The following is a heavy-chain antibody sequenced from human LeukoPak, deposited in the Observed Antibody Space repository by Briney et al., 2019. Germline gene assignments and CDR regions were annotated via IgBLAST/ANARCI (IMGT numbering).Heavy chain of an antibody. CDR2: IVVGSGNT. CDR1: GFTFTSSA. V-gene: IGHV1-58*02. J-gene: IGHJ4*02. Sequence: ASVKVPCKASGFTFTSSAMQWVRQARGQRLEWIGWIVVGSGNTNYAQKFQERVTITRDMSTSTAYMELSSLRSEDTAVYYCAAGLHGGSYHLDYWGQGTLVTVSS. D-gene: IGHD1-26*01. CDR3: AAGLHGGSYHLDY.